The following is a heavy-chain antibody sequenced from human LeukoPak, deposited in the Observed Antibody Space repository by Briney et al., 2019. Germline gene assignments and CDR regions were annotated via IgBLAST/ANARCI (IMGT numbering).Heavy chain of an antibody. CDR1: GGSISSSEW. CDR3: VRVISYYVSSGYYYF. V-gene: IGHV4-4*02. J-gene: IGHJ1*01. CDR2: IYHNGST. Sequence: SGTLSLTCAVSGGSISSSEWWSWVRQPPEKGLQGIGEIYHNGSTNYNPSLKSRVSISVDKSKNQLSLKLSSVTAADTAVYYCVRVISYYVSSGYYYFWGQGTLVTVSS. D-gene: IGHD3-22*01.